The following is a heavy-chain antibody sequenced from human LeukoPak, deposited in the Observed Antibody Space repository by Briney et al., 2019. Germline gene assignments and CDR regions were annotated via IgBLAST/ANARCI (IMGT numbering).Heavy chain of an antibody. CDR3: ARVYGGNPYNWFDP. V-gene: IGHV4-30-2*01. CDR1: GGSISSGGYS. J-gene: IGHJ5*02. D-gene: IGHD4-23*01. Sequence: SQTLSLTCAVSGGSISSGGYSWSWIRQPPGKGLEWIGYTYHSGSTYYNPSLKSRVTISVDRSKNQFSLKLSSVTAADTAVYYCARVYGGNPYNWFDPWGQGTLVTVSS. CDR2: TYHSGST.